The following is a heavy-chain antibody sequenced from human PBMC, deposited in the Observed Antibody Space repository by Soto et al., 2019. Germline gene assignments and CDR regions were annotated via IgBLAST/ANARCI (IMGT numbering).Heavy chain of an antibody. CDR3: TTIHYDILTGYYGLYGMDV. J-gene: IGHJ6*02. V-gene: IGHV3-15*01. CDR2: IKSKTDGGTT. Sequence: GGSLRLSCAASGFTFSNYAMHWVRRAPGKGLEWVGRIKSKTDGGTTDYAAPVKGRFTISRDDSKNTLYLQMNSLKTEDTAVYYCTTIHYDILTGYYGLYGMDVWGQGTTVTVSS. D-gene: IGHD3-9*01. CDR1: GFTFSNYA.